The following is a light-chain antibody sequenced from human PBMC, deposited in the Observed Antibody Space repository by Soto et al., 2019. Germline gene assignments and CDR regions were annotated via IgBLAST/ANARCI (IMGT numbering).Light chain of an antibody. CDR2: AAS. J-gene: IGKJ2*01. Sequence: EIVLTQSPGTLSLSAGERATLPCRASRSFASSYLAWYQQKPGQAPRLLIYAASTRATGIPDRFSGSGSATDFTLTISRLEPEDSAVYYCQQYGPSPPYTFGQGTKVDIK. CDR1: RSFASSY. CDR3: QQYGPSPPYT. V-gene: IGKV3-20*01.